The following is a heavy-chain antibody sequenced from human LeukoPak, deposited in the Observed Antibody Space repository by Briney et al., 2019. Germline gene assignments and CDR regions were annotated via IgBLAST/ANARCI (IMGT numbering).Heavy chain of an antibody. J-gene: IGHJ5*02. Sequence: GGSLRLSCAASGFTFSSYSMNWVRQAPGKGLEWVSSISSTSSYIYYADSVKGRFTISRDNAKNSLYLQMNSLRAEDTAVYYCARDWVGQQLPTICFDPWGQGTLVTVSS. CDR2: ISSTSSYI. CDR1: GFTFSSYS. D-gene: IGHD6-13*01. CDR3: ARDWVGQQLPTICFDP. V-gene: IGHV3-21*01.